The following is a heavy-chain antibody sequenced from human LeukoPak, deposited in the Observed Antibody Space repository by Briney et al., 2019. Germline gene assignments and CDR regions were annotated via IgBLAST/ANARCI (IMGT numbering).Heavy chain of an antibody. CDR1: GYSFTRNW. D-gene: IGHD1-26*01. J-gene: IGHJ3*02. CDR2: IYPGDSET. Sequence: GESLKISCKGSGYSFTRNWIGWVRQMPGKGLEWMGIIYPGDSETRYSPSFQGQVTISGDKSISTANLQWSSLKASDTAMYYCARGSGINGWAAFDIWGQGTMVAVSS. CDR3: ARGSGINGWAAFDI. V-gene: IGHV5-51*01.